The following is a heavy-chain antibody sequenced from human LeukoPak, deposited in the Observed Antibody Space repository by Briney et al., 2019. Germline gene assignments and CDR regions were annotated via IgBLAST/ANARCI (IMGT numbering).Heavy chain of an antibody. CDR2: ISYDGSNK. CDR1: GFTFSSYA. Sequence: QPGGSLRLSCAASGFTFSSYAMHWVRQAPGKGLEWVAVISYDGSNKYYADSVKGRFTISRDNSKNTLYLQMNSLRAEDTAVYYCARGSAAAGTRRGFDYWGQGTLVTVSS. J-gene: IGHJ4*02. D-gene: IGHD6-13*01. CDR3: ARGSAAAGTRRGFDY. V-gene: IGHV3-30-3*01.